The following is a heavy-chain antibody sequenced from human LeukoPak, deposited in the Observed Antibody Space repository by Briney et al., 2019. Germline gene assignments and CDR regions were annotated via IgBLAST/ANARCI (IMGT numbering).Heavy chain of an antibody. V-gene: IGHV3-7*03. CDR2: IKQDGSEK. J-gene: IGHJ6*02. D-gene: IGHD3-3*01. Sequence: GGSLRLSCAASGFTFSSYWMSWVRRAPGKGLEWVANIKQDGSEKYYVDSVKGRFTISRDNAKNSLYLQMNSLRAEDTAVYYCARSKYYDFWSALGYYYGMDVWGQGTTVTVSS. CDR3: ARSKYYDFWSALGYYYGMDV. CDR1: GFTFSSYW.